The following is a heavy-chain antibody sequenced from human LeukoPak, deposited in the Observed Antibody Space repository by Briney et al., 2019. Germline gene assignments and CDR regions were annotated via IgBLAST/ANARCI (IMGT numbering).Heavy chain of an antibody. CDR1: GYTFTGYY. J-gene: IGHJ4*02. V-gene: IGHV1-2*02. D-gene: IGHD2-2*01. CDR3: ARVWGYCSSTSCFHDY. CDR2: TNPNSGGT. Sequence: ASVKVSCKASGYTFTGYYMHWVRQAPGQGLEWMGWTNPNSGGTNYAQKFQGRVTMTRDTSISTAYMELSRLRSDDTAVYYCARVWGYCSSTSCFHDYWGQGTLVTVSS.